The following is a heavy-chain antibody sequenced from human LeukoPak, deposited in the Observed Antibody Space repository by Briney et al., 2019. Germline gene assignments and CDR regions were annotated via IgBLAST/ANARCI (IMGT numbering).Heavy chain of an antibody. CDR1: GFTLDDYA. V-gene: IGHV3-9*01. CDR2: ISWNSGSI. J-gene: IGHJ4*02. CDR3: AKGGYSYDPYYFDY. D-gene: IGHD5-18*01. Sequence: GESLRLSCAASGFTLDDYAMHWVRQAPGKGLEWVSGISWNSGSIGYADSVKGRFTISRDNAKNSLYLQMNSLRAEDTALYYCAKGGYSYDPYYFDYWGQGTLVTVSS.